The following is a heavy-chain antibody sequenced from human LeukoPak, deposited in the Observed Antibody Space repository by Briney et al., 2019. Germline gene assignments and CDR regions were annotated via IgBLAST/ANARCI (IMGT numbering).Heavy chain of an antibody. CDR1: GDSVSSNSAA. CDR2: TYYRSKWYN. D-gene: IGHD3-10*01. J-gene: IGHJ5*02. Sequence: SQTLSLTCAISGDSVSSNSAAWNWIRQSPSRGLEWLGRTYYRSKWYNDYAVSVKSRITINPDTSKNQFSLQLNSVTPEDTAVYYCARDQVVLLWFGESLVSWNWFDPWGQGTLVTVSS. V-gene: IGHV6-1*01. CDR3: ARDQVVLLWFGESLVSWNWFDP.